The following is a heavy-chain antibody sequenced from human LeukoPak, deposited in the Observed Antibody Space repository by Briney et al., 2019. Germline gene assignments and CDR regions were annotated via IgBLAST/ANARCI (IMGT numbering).Heavy chain of an antibody. D-gene: IGHD5-24*01. J-gene: IGHJ2*01. CDR2: IYSGGGT. CDR1: GFTVSSNY. Sequence: PGGSLRLSCAASGFTVSSNYMSWVRQAPGKGLEWVSVIYSGGGTYYADSVKGRFTISRDNSKNTLNLQMNSLRAEDTAVYYCAREMATIRGGRTWQLYLWGRGTLVTVSS. CDR3: AREMATIRGGRTWQLYL. V-gene: IGHV3-53*01.